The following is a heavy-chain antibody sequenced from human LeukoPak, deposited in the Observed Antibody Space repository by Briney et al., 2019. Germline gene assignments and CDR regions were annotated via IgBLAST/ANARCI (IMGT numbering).Heavy chain of an antibody. CDR3: AKGEGYCGGGTCYRYFDS. D-gene: IGHD2-15*01. CDR1: GFTFSSYW. CDR2: ISTDSTYT. Sequence: PGGSLRLSCAASGFTFSSYWMSWVRQAPGKGLEWVSIISTDSTYTFYAHSVKGRFTISRDNSKDTLYLQMSSLRVEDTAVYFCAKGEGYCGGGTCYRYFDSWGQGTLVTVSS. J-gene: IGHJ4*02. V-gene: IGHV3-23*01.